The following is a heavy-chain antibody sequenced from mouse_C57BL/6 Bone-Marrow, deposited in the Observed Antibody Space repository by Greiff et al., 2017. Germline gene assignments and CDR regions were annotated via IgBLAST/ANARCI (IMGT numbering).Heavy chain of an antibody. J-gene: IGHJ3*01. CDR3: TTRSTPLSGFAY. V-gene: IGHV14-4*01. CDR1: GFNIKDDY. D-gene: IGHD2-1*01. CDR2: IDPENGDT. Sequence: EVQVVESGAELVRPGASVKLSCTASGFNIKDDYMHWVKQRPEQGLEWIGWIDPENGDTEYASKFQGKATITADTSSNTAYLQLSSLTSEDTAVYYCTTRSTPLSGFAYWGQGTLVTVSA.